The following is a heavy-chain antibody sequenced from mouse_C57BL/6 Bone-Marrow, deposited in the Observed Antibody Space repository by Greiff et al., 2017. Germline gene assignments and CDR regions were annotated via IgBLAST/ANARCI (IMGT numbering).Heavy chain of an antibody. J-gene: IGHJ3*01. CDR2: ISDGGSYT. D-gene: IGHD2-2*01. Sequence: EVKLVESGGGLVKPGGSLKLSCAASGFTFSSYAMSWVRQTPEKRLEWVATISDGGSYTYYPDNVKGRFTISRDNAKNNLYLQMRHLKSEDTAMYYCARDRWLRFAYWGQGTLVTVSA. CDR3: ARDRWLRFAY. V-gene: IGHV5-4*01. CDR1: GFTFSSYA.